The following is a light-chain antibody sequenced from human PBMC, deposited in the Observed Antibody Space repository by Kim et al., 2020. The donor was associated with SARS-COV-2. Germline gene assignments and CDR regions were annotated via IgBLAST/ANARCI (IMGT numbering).Light chain of an antibody. CDR2: YDE. Sequence: ATICGAGTSAAGTGVHWYRLRPGQGHALIMYYDEKRTSGIPERFSCSGSGIAGTLTVSRVEVGDEASVFCQVYDIGSDQWVFGGGTQLTVL. CDR1: SAAGTG. J-gene: IGLJ3*02. V-gene: IGLV3-21*01. CDR3: QVYDIGSDQWV.